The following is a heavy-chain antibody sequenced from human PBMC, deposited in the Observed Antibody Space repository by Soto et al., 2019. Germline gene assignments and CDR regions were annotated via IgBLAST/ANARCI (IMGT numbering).Heavy chain of an antibody. CDR1: GFTFSSYA. Sequence: GSLRLSCAASGFTFSSYAMSWVRQAPGKGLELVSVISGSGGSTYYADSVKGRFTISRDNAKNSLFLQMNSLRAEDTAVYYCARYHLIQGSRWFDPWGQGTRVTVSS. J-gene: IGHJ5*02. D-gene: IGHD5-18*01. CDR2: ISGSGGST. CDR3: ARYHLIQGSRWFDP. V-gene: IGHV3-23*01.